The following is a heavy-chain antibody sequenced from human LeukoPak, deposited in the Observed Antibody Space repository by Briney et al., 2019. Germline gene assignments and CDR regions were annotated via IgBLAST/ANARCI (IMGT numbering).Heavy chain of an antibody. D-gene: IGHD3-22*01. V-gene: IGHV4-39*01. CDR1: GGSFSGYY. J-gene: IGHJ3*02. CDR3: AGLDRYSDGSPGALDI. Sequence: SETLSLTCAVYGGSFSGYYWGWIRQPPGKGLEWIGSIYYSGSTYYNPSLRSRVTISVDTSKNQFSLKLSSVTAADTAVYYCAGLDRYSDGSPGALDIWGQGTLVTVSS. CDR2: IYYSGST.